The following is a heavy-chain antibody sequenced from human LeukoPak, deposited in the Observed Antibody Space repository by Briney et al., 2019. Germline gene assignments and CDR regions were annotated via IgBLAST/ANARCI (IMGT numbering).Heavy chain of an antibody. J-gene: IGHJ6*02. CDR1: GFTFSSYG. Sequence: GGSLRLSCAASGFTFSSYGMHWVRQAPGKGLEWVAVIWYDGSNKYYADSVKGRFTISRDNSENALYLQMNSLRAEDTAVYYCARSVRGYYYGMDVWGQGTTVTVSS. CDR3: ARSVRGYYYGMDV. V-gene: IGHV3-33*01. D-gene: IGHD3-10*01. CDR2: IWYDGSNK.